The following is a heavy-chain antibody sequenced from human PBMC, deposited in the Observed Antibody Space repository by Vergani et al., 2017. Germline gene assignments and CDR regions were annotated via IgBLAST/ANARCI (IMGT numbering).Heavy chain of an antibody. CDR3: AREARYYDFWSGPPVPNYMDV. CDR1: GGSFSGYY. Sequence: QVQLQQWGAGLLKPSETLSLTCAVYGGSFSGYYWSWIRQPPGKGLEWIGEINHSGSTNYNPSLKSRVTISVDTSKNQFSLKLSSVTAADTAVYYCAREARYYDFWSGPPVPNYMDVGGKGTTVTVSS. D-gene: IGHD3-3*01. J-gene: IGHJ6*03. V-gene: IGHV4-34*01. CDR2: INHSGST.